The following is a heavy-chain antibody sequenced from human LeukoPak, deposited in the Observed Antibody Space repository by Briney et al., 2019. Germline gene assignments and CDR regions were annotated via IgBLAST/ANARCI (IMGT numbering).Heavy chain of an antibody. CDR1: GFTFSTYW. J-gene: IGHJ4*02. CDR3: AQGSSGSMPGIH. Sequence: RAGGSLRFSCAASGFTFSTYWMHWVRQAPGKGLVWVSRIKGDGSTTTYADSVRGRFTISRDNAKNTVYLQINSLRDEDTAVYYCAQGSSGSMPGIHWGQGTLVTVSS. D-gene: IGHD1-26*01. V-gene: IGHV3-74*01. CDR2: IKGDGSTT.